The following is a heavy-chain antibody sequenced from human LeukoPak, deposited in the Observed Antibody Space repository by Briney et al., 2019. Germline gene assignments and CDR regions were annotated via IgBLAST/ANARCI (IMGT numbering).Heavy chain of an antibody. CDR3: ARAALTDYGDYVSWFDP. D-gene: IGHD4-17*01. CDR2: ISYDGSNK. V-gene: IGHV3-30*04. J-gene: IGHJ5*02. Sequence: PGGSLRLSCAASGFTFSSYAMHWVRQAPGKGLEWVAVISYDGSNKYYADSVKGRFTISRDNSKNTLYLQMNSLRAEDTAVYYCARAALTDYGDYVSWFDPWGQGTLVTVSS. CDR1: GFTFSSYA.